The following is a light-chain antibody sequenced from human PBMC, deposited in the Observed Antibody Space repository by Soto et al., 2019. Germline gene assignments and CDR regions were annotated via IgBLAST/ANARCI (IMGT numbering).Light chain of an antibody. CDR1: QSVNNF. CDR3: QQRSNWPPALS. Sequence: EIVLTQSAATLSLSPGERATLSCRASQSVNNFLAWYQQKPGQTPRLLIYDASKRATGIPGRFSGSGSGTDFTLTISSLEPEDFAVYYCQQRSNWPPALSFGGGTKVDIK. CDR2: DAS. V-gene: IGKV3-11*01. J-gene: IGKJ4*01.